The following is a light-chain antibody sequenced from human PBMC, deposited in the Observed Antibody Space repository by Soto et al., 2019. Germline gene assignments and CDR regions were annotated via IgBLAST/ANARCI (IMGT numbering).Light chain of an antibody. V-gene: IGKV1-17*01. CDR3: LQHDSYPRT. CDR2: STY. CDR1: QDIGND. Sequence: DIQMTQSPSSLSASVGDRVTITCRASQDIGNDLGWYQQKPGKAPKRLIYSTYSLQTGVPSRFSGSGSGTDVSLIISLLQPEDSATYFCLQHDSYPRTFGQGTKVEV. J-gene: IGKJ1*01.